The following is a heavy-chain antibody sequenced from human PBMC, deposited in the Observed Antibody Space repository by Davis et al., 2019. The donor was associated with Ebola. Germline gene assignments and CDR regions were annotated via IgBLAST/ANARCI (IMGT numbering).Heavy chain of an antibody. J-gene: IGHJ4*02. CDR3: ARGRGNGYSGYRRAFDY. D-gene: IGHD5-12*01. Sequence: MPSETLSLTCTVSGGSINSYYWSWIRQPPGKGLEWIGEISHSGSTNYNPSLKSRVTISVDTSKNQFSLKLNSVTAADTAVYYCARGRGNGYSGYRRAFDYWGQGTLVTVSS. V-gene: IGHV4-34*01. CDR1: GGSINSYY. CDR2: ISHSGST.